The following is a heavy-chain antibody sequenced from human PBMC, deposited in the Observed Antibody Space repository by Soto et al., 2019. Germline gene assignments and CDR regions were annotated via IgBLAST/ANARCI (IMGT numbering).Heavy chain of an antibody. J-gene: IGHJ2*01. V-gene: IGHV1-18*01. D-gene: IGHD6-19*01. Sequence: QVQLVQSGAEVKKPGASVKVSCKASGYTFTSYGISWVRQAPGQGLEWMGWISAYNGNTNYAQKLQGRVTMTTDTSTSTAYLELRSLRSDDTAVYYCARVIAVAETYWYFDLWGRGTLVTVSS. CDR3: ARVIAVAETYWYFDL. CDR2: ISAYNGNT. CDR1: GYTFTSYG.